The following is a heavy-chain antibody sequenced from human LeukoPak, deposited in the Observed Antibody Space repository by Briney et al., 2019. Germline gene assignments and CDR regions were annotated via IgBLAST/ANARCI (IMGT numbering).Heavy chain of an antibody. D-gene: IGHD1-26*01. Sequence: ETLSLTCTVSGGSISSYYWSWIRQPPGKGLEWIGYIYYSGSTSYNPSLKSRVTISVDTSKNQFSLKLSSVTAADTAVYYCARSGSTAFDYWGQGTLVTVSS. CDR3: ARSGSTAFDY. J-gene: IGHJ4*02. CDR2: IYYSGST. V-gene: IGHV4-59*01. CDR1: GGSISSYY.